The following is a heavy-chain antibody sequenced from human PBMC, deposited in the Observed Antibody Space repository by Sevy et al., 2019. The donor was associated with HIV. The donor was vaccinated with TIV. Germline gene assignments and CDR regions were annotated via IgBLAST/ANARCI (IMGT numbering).Heavy chain of an antibody. V-gene: IGHV4-34*01. CDR2: INHGGTT. Sequence: SETLSLTCGVSGGSFNDYYWAWVRQSPEKGLEWIGEINHGGTTNYNPSLQSRLAISVDMSKRQFSLKINSVTAADTALYYCVKERRDYYYFMDLWGKGTTVTVSS. J-gene: IGHJ6*04. CDR3: VKERRDYYYFMDL. D-gene: IGHD1-1*01. CDR1: GGSFNDYY.